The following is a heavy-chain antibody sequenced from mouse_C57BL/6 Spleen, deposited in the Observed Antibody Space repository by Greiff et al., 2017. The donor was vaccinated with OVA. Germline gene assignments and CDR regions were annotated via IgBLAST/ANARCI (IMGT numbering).Heavy chain of an antibody. V-gene: IGHV1-11*01. CDR1: GYTFTDHI. Sequence: QVQLQQSGAELASPGASVTLSCKASGYTFTDHIMNWVKKRPGQGLEWIGRIYPVSGETNYNQKFMGKATFSVDLSSSTVYMVLNSLTSEDPAVYYCGRDMDGTYYAMDYWGQGTSVTVSS. J-gene: IGHJ4*01. CDR3: GRDMDGTYYAMDY. CDR2: IYPVSGET. D-gene: IGHD2-1*01.